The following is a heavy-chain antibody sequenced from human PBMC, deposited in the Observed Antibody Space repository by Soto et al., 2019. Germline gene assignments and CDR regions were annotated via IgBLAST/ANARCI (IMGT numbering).Heavy chain of an antibody. CDR2: ISGSGGST. CDR1: GFTFSSYA. CDR3: AKESHTYYYYYYGMDV. J-gene: IGHJ6*02. V-gene: IGHV3-23*01. Sequence: GGSLRLSCAASGFTFSSYATSWVRQAPGKGLEWVSAISGSGGSTYYADSVKGRFTISRDNSKNTLYLQMNSLRAEDTAVYYSAKESHTYYYYYYGMDVWGQGTTVTVSS.